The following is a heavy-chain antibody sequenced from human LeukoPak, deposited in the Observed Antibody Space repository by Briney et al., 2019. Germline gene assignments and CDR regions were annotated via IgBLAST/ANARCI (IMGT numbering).Heavy chain of an antibody. V-gene: IGHV3-23*01. J-gene: IGHJ5*02. CDR1: GFTFSSHA. CDR3: AKDPRNTLPFDWFDP. D-gene: IGHD3-16*01. Sequence: GGSLGLSCAASGFTFSSHAMSWVRQAPGKGLEWVSAISGSGGSTYYADSVKGRFTISRDNSKNTLYLQMNSLRTEDTAVYYCAKDPRNTLPFDWFDPWGQGTLVTVSS. CDR2: ISGSGGST.